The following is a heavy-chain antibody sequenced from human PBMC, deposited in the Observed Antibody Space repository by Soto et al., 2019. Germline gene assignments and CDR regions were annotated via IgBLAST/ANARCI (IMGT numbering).Heavy chain of an antibody. CDR2: ISYDGSNK. V-gene: IGHV3-30-3*01. Sequence: QVQLVESGGGVVQPGRSLRLSCAASGFTFSSYAMHWVRQAPGKGLEWVAVISYDGSNKYYADSVKGRFTISRDNSKNTLYLQMNSLRAEDTAVYYCASGLLLSFMVRGVIDYWGQGTLVTVSS. D-gene: IGHD3-10*01. J-gene: IGHJ4*02. CDR1: GFTFSSYA. CDR3: ASGLLLSFMVRGVIDY.